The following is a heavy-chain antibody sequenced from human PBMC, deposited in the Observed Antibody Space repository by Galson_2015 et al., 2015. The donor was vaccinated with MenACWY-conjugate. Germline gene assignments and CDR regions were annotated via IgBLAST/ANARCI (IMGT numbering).Heavy chain of an antibody. CDR2: ISGSGGDI. V-gene: IGHV3-23*01. CDR1: GFTFSKCV. CDR3: AKGANYYDSSGKRYDAFDI. Sequence: SLRLSCAASGFTFSKCVMSWVRQAPGKGLEWVSGISGSGGDIDYADSVKGRFTISRDNSKNTVYPQMNSLRAEDTAVYHCAKGANYYDSSGKRYDAFDIWGQGTMVTVSS. J-gene: IGHJ3*02. D-gene: IGHD3-22*01.